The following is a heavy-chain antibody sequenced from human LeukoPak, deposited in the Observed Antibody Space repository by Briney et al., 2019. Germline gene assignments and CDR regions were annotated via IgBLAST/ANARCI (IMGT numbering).Heavy chain of an antibody. D-gene: IGHD2-8*01. CDR1: GYILTNYG. CDR3: ARFFCNNGVCHRAFDI. J-gene: IGHJ3*02. CDR2: ISGYNADT. V-gene: IGHV1-18*01. Sequence: ASVKVSCKASGYILTNYGITWVRQAPGQGLEWMGWISGYNADTDSAQKVQGRLTMTTDTSTNTAYMELRSLRSDDTALYYCARFFCNNGVCHRAFDIWGQGTMVTVSS.